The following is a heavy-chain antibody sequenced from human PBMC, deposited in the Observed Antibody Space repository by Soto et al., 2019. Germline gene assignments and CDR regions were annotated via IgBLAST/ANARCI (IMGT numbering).Heavy chain of an antibody. CDR2: INHSGST. CDR3: ARGWATMIVVAPDAFDI. D-gene: IGHD3-22*01. CDR1: GGSFSDYY. Sequence: PSETLSLTCAVYGGSFSDYYWSWIRQPPGKGLEWIGEINHSGSTNYNPSLKSRVTISVDTSKNQFSLKLSSVTAADTAVYYCARGWATMIVVAPDAFDIWGQGTMVTVSS. J-gene: IGHJ3*02. V-gene: IGHV4-34*01.